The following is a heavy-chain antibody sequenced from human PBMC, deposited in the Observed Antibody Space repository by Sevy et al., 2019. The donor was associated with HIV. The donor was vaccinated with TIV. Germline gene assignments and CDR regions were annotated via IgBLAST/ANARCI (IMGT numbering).Heavy chain of an antibody. CDR2: INTSGST. D-gene: IGHD7-27*01. Sequence: SETLSLTCTVFGDSFSSYFWAWIRQPAGKGLEWIGRINTSGSTNYNPSLKSRVTMSVDTSKSQFSLKVTSLTAADTAIYFCARSNWVTATNGFSKSYYFDYWGQGSLVTVSS. CDR3: ARSNWVTATNGFSKSYYFDY. J-gene: IGHJ4*02. V-gene: IGHV4-4*07. CDR1: GDSFSSYF.